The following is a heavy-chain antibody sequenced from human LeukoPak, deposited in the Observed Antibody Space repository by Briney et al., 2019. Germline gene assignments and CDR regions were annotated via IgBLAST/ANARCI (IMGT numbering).Heavy chain of an antibody. CDR2: ISSSSTI. CDR3: ARGLGEFDY. Sequence: PGGSLRLSCAASGFTFSSYSMNWVRQAPGKGLEWVSYISSSSTIYYADSVKGRFTISRDNAKNSLYLQMNSLRAEDTAVYYCARGLGEFDYWGQGTLVTVSS. D-gene: IGHD3-16*01. V-gene: IGHV3-48*01. CDR1: GFTFSSYS. J-gene: IGHJ4*02.